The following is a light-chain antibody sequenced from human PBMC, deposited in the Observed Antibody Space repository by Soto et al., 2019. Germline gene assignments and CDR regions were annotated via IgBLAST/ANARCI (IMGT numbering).Light chain of an antibody. CDR1: SSDVGGYNS. J-gene: IGLJ2*01. CDR3: SSYTITSTLI. CDR2: EVT. V-gene: IGLV2-14*03. Sequence: QSVLTQPASVSGSPGQSITISYTGTSSDVGGYNSVSWYQQYPGKAPKLIIYEVTNRPSGVSDRFSGSKSGRTASLTISGLQTEDESTYYCSSYTITSTLIFGGGTKLTVL.